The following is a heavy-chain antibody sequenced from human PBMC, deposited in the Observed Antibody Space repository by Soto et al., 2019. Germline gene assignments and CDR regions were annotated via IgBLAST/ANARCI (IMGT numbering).Heavy chain of an antibody. CDR1: GGSFSGYY. CDR3: ARGHGSGIIGYYYYGMDV. V-gene: IGHV4-34*01. Sequence: SETLSLTCAVYGGSFSGYYWSWIRQPPGKGLEWIGEINHSGSTNYNPSLKSRVTISVDTSKNQFSLKLSSVTAADTAVYYCARGHGSGIIGYYYYGMDVWGQGTTVT. CDR2: INHSGST. J-gene: IGHJ6*02. D-gene: IGHD3-10*01.